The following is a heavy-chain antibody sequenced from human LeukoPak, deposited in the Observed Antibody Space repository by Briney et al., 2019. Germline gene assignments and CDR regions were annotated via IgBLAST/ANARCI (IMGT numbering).Heavy chain of an antibody. CDR2: ISSSSSYI. J-gene: IGHJ4*02. Sequence: GGSLRLSCAASGFTFSTYGMHWVRQAPGKGLEWVSSISSSSSYIYYADSVKGRFTISRDNAKNSLYLQMNSLRAEDTAVYYCARVLLWFGGGDYFDYWGQGTLVTVSS. D-gene: IGHD3-10*01. CDR3: ARVLLWFGGGDYFDY. CDR1: GFTFSTYG. V-gene: IGHV3-21*01.